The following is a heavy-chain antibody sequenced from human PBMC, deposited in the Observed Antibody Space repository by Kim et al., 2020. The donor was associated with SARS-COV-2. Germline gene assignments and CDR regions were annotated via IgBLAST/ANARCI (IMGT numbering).Heavy chain of an antibody. CDR2: IDPSDSYT. J-gene: IGHJ6*02. CDR3: ARLGIAAAGTFLGNYYYYGMDV. V-gene: IGHV5-10-1*01. D-gene: IGHD6-13*01. CDR1: GYSFTSYW. Sequence: GESLKISCKGSGYSFTSYWISWVRQMPGKGLAWMGRIDPSDSYTNYSPSFQGHVTISADKSISTAYLQWSSLKASDTAMYYCARLGIAAAGTFLGNYYYYGMDVWGQGTTVTVSS.